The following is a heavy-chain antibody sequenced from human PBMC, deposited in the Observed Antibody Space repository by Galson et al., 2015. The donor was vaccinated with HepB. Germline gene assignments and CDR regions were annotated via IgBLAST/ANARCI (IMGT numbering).Heavy chain of an antibody. D-gene: IGHD4-11*01. V-gene: IGHV3-53*01. Sequence: SLRLSCAASGFVVTSNYMSWVRQAPGKGLEWVSIIFSDGPTYYADSVKGRFTISRDKSKNMLYLQMNNLRAEDTAVYYCARSPAYYSRGRYHFFYVDVWGEGTTVTVSS. CDR1: GFVVTSNY. J-gene: IGHJ6*03. CDR2: IFSDGPT. CDR3: ARSPAYYSRGRYHFFYVDV.